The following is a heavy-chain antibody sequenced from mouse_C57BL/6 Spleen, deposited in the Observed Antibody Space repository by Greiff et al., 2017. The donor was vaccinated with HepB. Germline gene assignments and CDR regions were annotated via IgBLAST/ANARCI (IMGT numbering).Heavy chain of an antibody. D-gene: IGHD3-2*02. CDR2: INPSTGGT. Sequence: EVKLMESGPELVKPGASVKISCKASGYSFTGYYMNWVKQSPEKSLEWIGEINPSTGGTTYNQKFKAKATLTVDKSSSTAYMQLKSLTSEDSAVYYCARSSGWYFDVWGTGTTVTVSS. V-gene: IGHV1-42*01. J-gene: IGHJ1*03. CDR1: GYSFTGYY. CDR3: ARSSGWYFDV.